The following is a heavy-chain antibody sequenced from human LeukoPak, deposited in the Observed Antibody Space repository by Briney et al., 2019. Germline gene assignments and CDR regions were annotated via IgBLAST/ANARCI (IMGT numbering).Heavy chain of an antibody. CDR1: GYTFTSYG. CDR2: ISAYNGNT. CDR3: AREGDIVVVPAASRAFDI. Sequence: ASVKVSCKASGYTFTSYGISWVRQAPGQGLEWMGWISAYNGNTNYAQKLQGRVTMTTDTSTSTAYMELSSLRSEDTAVYYCAREGDIVVVPAASRAFDIWGQGTMVTVSS. D-gene: IGHD2-2*01. V-gene: IGHV1-18*01. J-gene: IGHJ3*02.